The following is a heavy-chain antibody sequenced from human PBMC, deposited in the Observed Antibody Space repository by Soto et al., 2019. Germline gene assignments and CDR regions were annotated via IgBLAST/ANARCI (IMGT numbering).Heavy chain of an antibody. Sequence: GGSLRLSCAASGFTFSSYGMHWVRQAPGKGLEWVAVISYDGSNKYYADSVKGRFTISRDNSKNTLYLQMNSLRAEDTAVYYCAKDRGRIAVAGMNYWGQGTLVTVSS. CDR1: GFTFSSYG. V-gene: IGHV3-30*18. CDR3: AKDRGRIAVAGMNY. D-gene: IGHD6-19*01. CDR2: ISYDGSNK. J-gene: IGHJ4*02.